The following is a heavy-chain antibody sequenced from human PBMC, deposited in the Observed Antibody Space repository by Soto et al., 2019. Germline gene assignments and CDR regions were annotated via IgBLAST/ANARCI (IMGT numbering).Heavy chain of an antibody. Sequence: QVQLVQSGAEVKKPGSSVKVSCKASGGAFGSYAINWVRQAPGQGLEWMGGIIPMFDTTNYAQRFQGRVTVNADESTSTVYLELNRLRSEDTAMYYCTRHRGYSSGYWGQDFWGQGTLVTVSS. CDR3: TRHRGYSSGYWGQDF. CDR1: GGAFGSYA. J-gene: IGHJ4*02. D-gene: IGHD5-12*01. V-gene: IGHV1-69*01. CDR2: IIPMFDTT.